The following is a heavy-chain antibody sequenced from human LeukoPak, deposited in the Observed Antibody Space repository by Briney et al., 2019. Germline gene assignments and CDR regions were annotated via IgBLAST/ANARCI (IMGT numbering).Heavy chain of an antibody. Sequence: PSETLSLTCTVSGGSISSYYWSWIRQPPGKGLEWIGYIYYSGSTNYIPSLKSRVTISVDTSKNQFSLKLSSVTAADTAVYYCARAPGTYYYGSGSYGNNYFDYWGQGTLVTVSS. CDR2: IYYSGST. J-gene: IGHJ4*02. V-gene: IGHV4-59*01. CDR3: ARAPGTYYYGSGSYGNNYFDY. D-gene: IGHD3-10*01. CDR1: GGSISSYY.